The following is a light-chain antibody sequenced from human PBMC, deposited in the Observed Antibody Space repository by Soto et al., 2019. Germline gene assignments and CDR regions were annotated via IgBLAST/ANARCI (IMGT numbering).Light chain of an antibody. J-gene: IGKJ4*01. Sequence: EIVLTQSPATLSLSPGDRATLSCRASQSVSSYLAWYQQKPGQAPRLLIYDASNRATGIPARFSGSGSGTDFTLTISSLQPEDFATYYCQQANSFSSLTFGGGTKVDIK. CDR1: QSVSSY. V-gene: IGKV3-11*01. CDR2: DAS. CDR3: QQANSFSSLT.